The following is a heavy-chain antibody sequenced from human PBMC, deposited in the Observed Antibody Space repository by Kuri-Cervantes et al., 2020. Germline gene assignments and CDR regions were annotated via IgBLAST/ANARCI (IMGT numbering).Heavy chain of an antibody. D-gene: IGHD3-22*01. J-gene: IGHJ4*02. CDR2: ISGSGGST. CDR1: GFTFSSYA. CDR3: ASETLYYYDSSGYHN. V-gene: IGHV3-23*01. Sequence: GGSLRLSCAASGFTFSSYAMSWVRQAPGKGLEWVSAISGSGGSTYYADSVKGRFTISRDNSKNTLYLQMNSLRAEDTAVYYCASETLYYYDSSGYHNWGQGTLVTVSS.